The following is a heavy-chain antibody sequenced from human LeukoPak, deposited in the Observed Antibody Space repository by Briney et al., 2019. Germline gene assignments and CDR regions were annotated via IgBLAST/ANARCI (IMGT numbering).Heavy chain of an antibody. Sequence: GGSLRLSCAASGFTFSSYEMNWVRQAPGKGLEWVSYISSSGSTIYYADSVKGRFTISRDNAKNSLYLQMNSLRAEDTAVYYCASHDSSGSYRYWGQGTLVTVSS. D-gene: IGHD1-26*01. J-gene: IGHJ4*02. V-gene: IGHV3-48*03. CDR1: GFTFSSYE. CDR3: ASHDSSGSYRY. CDR2: ISSSGSTI.